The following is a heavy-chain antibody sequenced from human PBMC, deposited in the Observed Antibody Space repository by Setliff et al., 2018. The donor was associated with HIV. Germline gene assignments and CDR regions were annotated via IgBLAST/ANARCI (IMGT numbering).Heavy chain of an antibody. J-gene: IGHJ4*02. Sequence: ASVKVSCKASGYTFTSYGISWVRQAPGQGLEWMGWISAYNGNTNYAQKFQGRVTITADESTSTAYMELSSLRSEDTAVYYCARDFTGGDGYNFWDYWGQGTLVTVSS. V-gene: IGHV1-18*01. CDR1: GYTFTSYG. CDR2: ISAYNGNT. D-gene: IGHD3-3*01. CDR3: ARDFTGGDGYNFWDY.